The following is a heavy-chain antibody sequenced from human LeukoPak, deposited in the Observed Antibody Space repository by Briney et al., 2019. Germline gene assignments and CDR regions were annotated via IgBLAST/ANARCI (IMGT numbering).Heavy chain of an antibody. D-gene: IGHD6-19*01. Sequence: GGSLRLSCAASGFTFSSYGMNWVRQAPGKGLEWVSYISSSGSTICYADSVKGRFTISRDNAKNSLYLQMNSLRAEDTAVYYCARIWTAVAGVYFDYWGQGTLVTVSS. J-gene: IGHJ4*02. CDR2: ISSSGSTI. CDR3: ARIWTAVAGVYFDY. V-gene: IGHV3-48*03. CDR1: GFTFSSYG.